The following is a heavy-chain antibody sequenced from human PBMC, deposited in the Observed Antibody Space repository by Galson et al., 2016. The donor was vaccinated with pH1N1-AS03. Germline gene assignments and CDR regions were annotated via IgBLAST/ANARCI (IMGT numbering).Heavy chain of an antibody. CDR1: GYTFTTYS. Sequence: SVKVSCKASGYTFTTYSMHWVRQAPGQRPEWMGWINAGNGNAGYSRSFQGRVTITRDTSANTAYLEVISLIFEDTAVYYCTRDRQQRFDFWGQGTLVTVSS. D-gene: IGHD1-1*01. J-gene: IGHJ4*02. CDR3: TRDRQQRFDF. V-gene: IGHV1-3*01. CDR2: INAGNGNA.